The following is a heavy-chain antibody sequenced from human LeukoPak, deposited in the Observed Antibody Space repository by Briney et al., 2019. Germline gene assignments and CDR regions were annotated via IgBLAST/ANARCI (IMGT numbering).Heavy chain of an antibody. Sequence: SVKVSCKTPGDSFIIYGISWVRQAPRQGLEWMGGIIPVYGTTYHAQKFQGRVTITADESTRIVYMELSGLRSDDTAVYYCATRDYYQEYYHHWGQGTLVTVSS. CDR3: ATRDYYQEYYHH. J-gene: IGHJ1*01. CDR1: GDSFIIYG. V-gene: IGHV1-69*01. CDR2: IIPVYGTT. D-gene: IGHD3-16*01.